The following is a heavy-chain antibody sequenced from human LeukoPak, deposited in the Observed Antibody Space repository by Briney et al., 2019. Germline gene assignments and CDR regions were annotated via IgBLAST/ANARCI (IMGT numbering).Heavy chain of an antibody. CDR3: ARDFGDHRIDY. V-gene: IGHV4-39*01. CDR1: GGSIRSGDFY. CDR2: IIYSGTT. Sequence: SETLSLTCTVSGGSIRSGDFYWSWIRQSPEKGLEWIGSIIYSGTTHYDPSLRSRVTISVDTSKSQFSLRLTSVTAADTAVYYCARDFGDHRIDYWGQGTLVTVSS. J-gene: IGHJ4*02. D-gene: IGHD4-17*01.